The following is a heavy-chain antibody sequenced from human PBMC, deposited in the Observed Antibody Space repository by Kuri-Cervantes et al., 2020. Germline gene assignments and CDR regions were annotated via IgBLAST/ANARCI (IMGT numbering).Heavy chain of an antibody. CDR2: IGGIYYGGNT. D-gene: IGHD4-17*01. CDR3: ARDETSVTTSNWYFDL. CDR1: GGSISSTTHY. J-gene: IGHJ2*01. Sequence: ESLKISCTVSGGSISSTTHYWGWIRQSPGKGLEYIGSIGGIYYGGNTYYNPSLRSRVTISADTSKNQFSLKLTYVTTADTAMYYCARDETSVTTSNWYFDLWGRGTLVTVSS. V-gene: IGHV4-39*07.